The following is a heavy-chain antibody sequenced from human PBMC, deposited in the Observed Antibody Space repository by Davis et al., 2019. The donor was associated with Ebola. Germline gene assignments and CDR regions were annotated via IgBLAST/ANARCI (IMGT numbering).Heavy chain of an antibody. CDR3: VRDTLVGAISY. CDR1: GGTFSSYG. Sequence: ASVKVSCKASGGTFSSYGISWVRQAPGQGLEWMGWISAYNGNTNYAQKLQGRVTMTTDTSTSTAYMELRSLRSDDTAVYYCVRDTLVGAISYWGQGTLVTVSS. J-gene: IGHJ4*02. CDR2: ISAYNGNT. D-gene: IGHD1-26*01. V-gene: IGHV1-18*01.